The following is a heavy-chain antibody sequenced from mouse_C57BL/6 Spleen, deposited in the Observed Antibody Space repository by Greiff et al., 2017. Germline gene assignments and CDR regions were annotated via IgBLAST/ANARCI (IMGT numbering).Heavy chain of an antibody. CDR2: ISDGGSYT. CDR1: GFTFSSYA. Sequence: EVQRVESGGGLVKPGGSLKLSCAASGFTFSSYAMSWVRQIPEKRLEWVATISDGGSYTYYPDNVKGRFTISRDNAKNNLYLQMSHLKSEDTAMYYCARENSYFDYWGQGTTLTVSS. V-gene: IGHV5-4*01. CDR3: ARENSYFDY. J-gene: IGHJ2*01.